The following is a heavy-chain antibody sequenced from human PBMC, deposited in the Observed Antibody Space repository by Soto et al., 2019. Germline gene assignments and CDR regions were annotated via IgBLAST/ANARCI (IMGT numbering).Heavy chain of an antibody. Sequence: GASLKFFCKASGYTFTSYYMHWVRQAPGQGLEWMGIINPSGGSTSYAQKFQGRVTMTRDTSTSTVYMELSSLRSEDTAVYYCARVSRSNPEYSSGWYVDYWGQGTLVTVSS. V-gene: IGHV1-46*01. CDR2: INPSGGST. CDR1: GYTFTSYY. J-gene: IGHJ4*02. CDR3: ARVSRSNPEYSSGWYVDY. D-gene: IGHD6-19*01.